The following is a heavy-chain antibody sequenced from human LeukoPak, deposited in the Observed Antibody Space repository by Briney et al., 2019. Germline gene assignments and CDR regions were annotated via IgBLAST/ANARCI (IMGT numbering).Heavy chain of an antibody. D-gene: IGHD3-22*01. Sequence: GGSLRLSCAASGFTFSSYAMSWVRQAPGKGLEWVSAVSGSGGTTYYADSVKGRFTISRDNSKDTLYLQVNSLRAEDTAVYYCAKRGLVGSRGFKNNRFDPWGQGTLVTVSS. CDR2: VSGSGGTT. J-gene: IGHJ5*02. CDR1: GFTFSSYA. CDR3: AKRGLVGSRGFKNNRFDP. V-gene: IGHV3-23*01.